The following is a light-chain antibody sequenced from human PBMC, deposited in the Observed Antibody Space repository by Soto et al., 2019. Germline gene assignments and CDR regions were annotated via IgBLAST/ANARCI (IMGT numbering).Light chain of an antibody. CDR3: SSYTCSSTE. CDR1: SSDVGGYNY. J-gene: IGLJ2*01. CDR2: DVS. V-gene: IGLV2-14*01. Sequence: QSALTQPASVSGSRGQSITISCTGTSSDVGGYNYVSWYQQHPGKAPKLMIYDVSNRPSGVSNRFSGSKSGNTASLTISGLQAEDEADYYCSSYTCSSTEFGGGTKLTVL.